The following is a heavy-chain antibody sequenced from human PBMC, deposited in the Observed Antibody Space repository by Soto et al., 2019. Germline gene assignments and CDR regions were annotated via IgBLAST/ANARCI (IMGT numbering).Heavy chain of an antibody. CDR2: IIPIFGTA. V-gene: IGHV1-69*13. Sequence: SVKVSCKASGGTFSSYAISWVRQAPGQGLEWMGGIIPIFGTANYAQKFQGRVTITADESTSTAYMELSSLRSEDTAVYYCARSAPAGQLVFWGLYYYGMDVCGQGTTVTV. D-gene: IGHD6-6*01. CDR3: ARSAPAGQLVFWGLYYYGMDV. J-gene: IGHJ6*02. CDR1: GGTFSSYA.